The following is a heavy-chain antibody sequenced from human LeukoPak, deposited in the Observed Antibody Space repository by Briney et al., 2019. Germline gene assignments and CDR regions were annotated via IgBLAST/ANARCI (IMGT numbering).Heavy chain of an antibody. V-gene: IGHV3-9*01. J-gene: IGHJ4*02. CDR2: GSPSGGRT. CDR3: AKVRGVYCSSPACYYYDA. CDR1: GFTFDDYA. Sequence: GGSLRLSCAASGFTFDDYAMPWVRQAPGKGLEWVAGGSPSGGRTIYADSAEGRFTISRDNSNDTVYLQLSSLRAEDSALYYCAKVRGVYCSSPACYYYDAWGQGTPVTVSS. D-gene: IGHD2-2*01.